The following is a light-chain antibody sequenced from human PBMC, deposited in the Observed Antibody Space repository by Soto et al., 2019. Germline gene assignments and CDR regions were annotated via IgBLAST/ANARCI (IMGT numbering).Light chain of an antibody. CDR2: DAS. CDR3: QQRSNWPPLT. CDR1: QSVSSY. V-gene: IGKV3-11*01. J-gene: IGKJ4*01. Sequence: EIVLTQSPATLSLSPGERATLSCRASQSVSSYLAWYQQKPGQAPRLLIYDASNRATGIPARFSGSGSGTDFNLNISSLEPEDFEVYYCQQRSNWPPLTFGGGTKVEIK.